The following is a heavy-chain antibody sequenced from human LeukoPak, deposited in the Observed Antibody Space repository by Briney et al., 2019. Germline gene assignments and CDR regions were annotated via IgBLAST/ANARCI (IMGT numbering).Heavy chain of an antibody. CDR3: ARGSGSYYNHFDY. CDR1: GGSISSGGYY. Sequence: SETLSLTCTVSGGSISSGGYYWGWIRQHPGKCLEWIGYIYYSGSTYYNPSLKSRVTISVDTSKNQFSLKLSSVTAADTAVYYCARGSGSYYNHFDYWGQGTLVTVSS. D-gene: IGHD3-10*01. J-gene: IGHJ4*02. CDR2: IYYSGST. V-gene: IGHV4-31*03.